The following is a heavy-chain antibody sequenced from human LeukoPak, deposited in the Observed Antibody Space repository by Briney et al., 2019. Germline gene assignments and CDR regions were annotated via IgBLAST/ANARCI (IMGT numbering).Heavy chain of an antibody. D-gene: IGHD3-3*02. Sequence: GGSLRLSCSASGFTFSSYIMHWVRQAPGKGLEYVSAITSIGGSTYYADSVKGRFTVSRDDSKNTLYLQMDSLRAEDTAVFYCARDGPHYYFDYWGQGTLVTVAS. CDR2: ITSIGGST. J-gene: IGHJ4*02. V-gene: IGHV3-64*04. CDR3: ARDGPHYYFDY. CDR1: GFTFSSYI.